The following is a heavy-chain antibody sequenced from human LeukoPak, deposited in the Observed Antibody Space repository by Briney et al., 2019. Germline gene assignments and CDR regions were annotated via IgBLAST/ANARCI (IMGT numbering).Heavy chain of an antibody. Sequence: SETLSLTCTVSGGSISSYYWSWIRQPPGKGLEWIGYIYYSGSTNYNPSPKSRVTISVDTSKNQFSLKLSSVTAADTAVYYCARARRGDPYYFDYWGQGTLVTVSS. CDR3: ARARRGDPYYFDY. V-gene: IGHV4-59*01. J-gene: IGHJ4*02. CDR2: IYYSGST. D-gene: IGHD3-10*01. CDR1: GGSISSYY.